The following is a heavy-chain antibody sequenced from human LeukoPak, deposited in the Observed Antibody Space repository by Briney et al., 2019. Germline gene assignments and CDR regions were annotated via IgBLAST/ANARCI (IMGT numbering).Heavy chain of an antibody. J-gene: IGHJ3*02. D-gene: IGHD3-10*01. Sequence: SETLSLTCTVSGGSISSSSYYWGWIRQPPGKGLEWIGSIYYSGSTYYNPSLKSRVTISVDTSKNQLSLKLSSVTAADTAVYYCARVSLWAFDIWGQGTMVTVSS. CDR1: GGSISSSSYY. CDR2: IYYSGST. V-gene: IGHV4-39*07. CDR3: ARVSLWAFDI.